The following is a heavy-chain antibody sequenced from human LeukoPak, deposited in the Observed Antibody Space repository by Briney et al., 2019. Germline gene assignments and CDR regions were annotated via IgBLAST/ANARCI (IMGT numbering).Heavy chain of an antibody. D-gene: IGHD3-22*01. CDR2: INSGSDTI. V-gene: IGHV3-48*01. CDR3: ARTYDHTGSHYYYYMDV. J-gene: IGHJ6*03. CDR1: GFTFSNAW. Sequence: PGGSLRLPCAASGFTFSNAWMSWVRQAPGKGLEWVSFINSGSDTIYYADSVKGRFTISRDNAKNSLSLQMNSLSAEDTAVYFCARTYDHTGSHYYYYMDVWGKGTTVTVSS.